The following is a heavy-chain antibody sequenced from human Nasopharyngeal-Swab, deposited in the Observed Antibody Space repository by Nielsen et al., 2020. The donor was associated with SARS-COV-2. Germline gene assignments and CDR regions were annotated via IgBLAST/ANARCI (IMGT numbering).Heavy chain of an antibody. CDR1: GFIFSSYS. Sequence: GGSLRLSCAASGFIFSSYSMNWVRQAPGKGLEWVSSISSSSSYIYYADSVKGRFTISRDNAKNSLYLQMNSLRAEDTAVYYCARGDIVVVVAATHDDYWGQGTLVTVSS. D-gene: IGHD2-15*01. J-gene: IGHJ4*02. CDR2: ISSSSSYI. CDR3: ARGDIVVVVAATHDDY. V-gene: IGHV3-21*01.